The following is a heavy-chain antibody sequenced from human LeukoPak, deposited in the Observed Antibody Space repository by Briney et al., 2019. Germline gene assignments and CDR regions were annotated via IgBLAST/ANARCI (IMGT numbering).Heavy chain of an antibody. Sequence: GGSLRLSCAASGFTFSGSAMRGVREASGEGLGWVGRIRSKANSYATAYAASVKGRFTISIDDSKNTAYLQMNSLKTEDTAVYYCTSPDYGGNSGDDYWGQGTLVTVSS. J-gene: IGHJ4*02. V-gene: IGHV3-73*01. CDR2: IRSKANSYAT. D-gene: IGHD4-23*01. CDR1: GFTFSGSA. CDR3: TSPDYGGNSGDDY.